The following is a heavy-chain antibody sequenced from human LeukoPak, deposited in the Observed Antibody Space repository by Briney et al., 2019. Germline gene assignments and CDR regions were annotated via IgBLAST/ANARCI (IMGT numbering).Heavy chain of an antibody. J-gene: IGHJ6*02. Sequence: GGSLRLSCAASGFTFSASSMNWVRQAPGKGLEWVSSISSSSHYIFYADSLKGRFTISRDNAKNSLYLQMNSLRAEDTAVYYCARGFGRFGELYEHYYHLMDAWGQGTTVTDSS. CDR3: ARGFGRFGELYEHYYHLMDA. V-gene: IGHV3-21*01. CDR1: GFTFSASS. D-gene: IGHD3-10*01. CDR2: ISSSSHYI.